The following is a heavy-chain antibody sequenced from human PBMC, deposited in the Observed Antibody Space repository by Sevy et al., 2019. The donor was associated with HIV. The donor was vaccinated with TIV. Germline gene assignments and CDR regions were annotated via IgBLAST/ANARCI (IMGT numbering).Heavy chain of an antibody. CDR3: ARDLASSGNGFDV. Sequence: GGSLRLSCAASGFTFFAYTMHWVRQAPGKGLEWVALLSYDINNKYYADSVKGRFTISRDNSTNTRYMQMNSLRPEDTAGYYCARDLASSGNGFDVWGQGTTVTVSS. CDR1: GFTFFAYT. V-gene: IGHV3-30-3*01. J-gene: IGHJ6*02. D-gene: IGHD3-3*02. CDR2: LSYDINNK.